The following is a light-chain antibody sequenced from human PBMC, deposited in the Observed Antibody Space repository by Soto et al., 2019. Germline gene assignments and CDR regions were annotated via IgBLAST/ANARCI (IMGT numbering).Light chain of an antibody. Sequence: EIVLTQSPGTLSLSPGERATLSCRASQSVSSSYLAWYQQKPGQAPRLLIYGASSRATGIPDRFSGSGSGTDFTLNISRLEPEDFAVYYCQQYGSSLFTFGPGPKVDIK. J-gene: IGKJ3*01. CDR2: GAS. CDR1: QSVSSSY. V-gene: IGKV3-20*01. CDR3: QQYGSSLFT.